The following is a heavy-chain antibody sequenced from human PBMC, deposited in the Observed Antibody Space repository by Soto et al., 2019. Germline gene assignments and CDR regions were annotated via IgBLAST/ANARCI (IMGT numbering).Heavy chain of an antibody. CDR1: GHTLTELS. CDR2: FDPEDGET. Sequence: QVQLLQSGAEVKKPGASVKVSCEVSGHTLTELSMHWVRQAPGRGLEWMGGFDPEDGETIFAQKFQGRVTMTEDTSTDSTYMELTSLRSEDTAVYYCAAGGTRWLHSPFDYWGQGTLVTISS. V-gene: IGHV1-24*01. D-gene: IGHD1-1*01. CDR3: AAGGTRWLHSPFDY. J-gene: IGHJ4*02.